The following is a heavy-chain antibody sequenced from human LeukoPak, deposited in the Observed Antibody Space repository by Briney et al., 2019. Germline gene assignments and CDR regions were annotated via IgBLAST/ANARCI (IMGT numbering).Heavy chain of an antibody. J-gene: IGHJ5*02. CDR1: GFTFREYS. CDR3: AKGGYTTWFDP. Sequence: GGPLRLSCVASGFTFREYSMSWVRQAPGKGLEWVSNIRSNGGDTYYTDSVKGRFTISRDNSKNTLYLEMNSLRAEDTAVYYCAKGGYTTWFDPWGQGTLVTVSS. CDR2: IRSNGGDT. V-gene: IGHV3-23*01. D-gene: IGHD2-15*01.